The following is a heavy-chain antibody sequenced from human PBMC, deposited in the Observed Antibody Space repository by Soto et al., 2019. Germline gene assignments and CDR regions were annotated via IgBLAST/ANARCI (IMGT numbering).Heavy chain of an antibody. J-gene: IGHJ6*02. CDR2: IYPGDSDT. CDR3: ATHRYGSGSYYSPYYYGMDV. D-gene: IGHD3-10*01. Sequence: GESLKISCKGSGYSFTSYWIGWVRQMPGKGLEWMGIIYPGDSDTRYSPSFQGQVTISADKSISTAYLQWSSLKASDTAMYYCATHRYGSGSYYSPYYYGMDVWGQGTTVTVSS. CDR1: GYSFTSYW. V-gene: IGHV5-51*01.